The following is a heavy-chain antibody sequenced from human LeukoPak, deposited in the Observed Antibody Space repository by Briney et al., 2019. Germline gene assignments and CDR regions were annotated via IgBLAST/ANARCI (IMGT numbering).Heavy chain of an antibody. J-gene: IGHJ4*02. CDR3: ARTIVPRTYFDY. Sequence: SETLSLTCAVYGGSFSGYYWSWIRQPPGKGLEWIGEINHSGSTNYNPSLKSLVTISVDTSKNQFSLKLSSVTAADTAVYYCARTIVPRTYFDYWGQGTLVTVSS. CDR2: INHSGST. V-gene: IGHV4-34*01. CDR1: GGSFSGYY. D-gene: IGHD2/OR15-2a*01.